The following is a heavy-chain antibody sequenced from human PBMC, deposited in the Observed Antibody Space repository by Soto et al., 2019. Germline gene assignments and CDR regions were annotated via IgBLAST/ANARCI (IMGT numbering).Heavy chain of an antibody. CDR3: ARGYYDRSGYSNCFDP. Sequence: QVQLHESGPGLVKPSETLSLTCTVSGGSIRSSYWSWIRQPPGERLEWIGYVHSSGTTNYNPSLKSRVTMSLDTSKNQFSLKLSSVTAADTAVYYCARGYYDRSGYSNCFDPWGQGALVTVSS. J-gene: IGHJ5*02. V-gene: IGHV4-59*01. D-gene: IGHD3-22*01. CDR2: VHSSGTT. CDR1: GGSIRSSY.